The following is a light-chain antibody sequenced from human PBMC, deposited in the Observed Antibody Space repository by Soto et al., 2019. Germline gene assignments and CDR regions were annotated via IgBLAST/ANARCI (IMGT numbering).Light chain of an antibody. CDR2: GAS. Sequence: EIVLTQSPGTLSLSPGERATLSCRASQSVSSSYLAWYQQKPGQAPRLLIYGASSRATGIPDRFSGSGSGTAFTLTISRLEPEAFAVYYCQQYGSSPLWTFGQGTKVAIK. V-gene: IGKV3-20*01. CDR1: QSVSSSY. J-gene: IGKJ1*01. CDR3: QQYGSSPLWT.